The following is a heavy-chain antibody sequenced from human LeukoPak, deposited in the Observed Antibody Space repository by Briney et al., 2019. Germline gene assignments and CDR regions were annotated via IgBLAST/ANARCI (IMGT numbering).Heavy chain of an antibody. CDR3: ARGVYIAAAQYGY. Sequence: SETLSLTCTVSGGSISSYYWSWIQQPPGKGLEWIGYIYYSGTTNYNPSLKSRVTIPVDTSKNQFSLKLSSVTAADTAVYYCARGVYIAAAQYGYWGQGTLVTVSS. V-gene: IGHV4-59*01. CDR2: IYYSGTT. J-gene: IGHJ4*02. CDR1: GGSISSYY. D-gene: IGHD6-13*01.